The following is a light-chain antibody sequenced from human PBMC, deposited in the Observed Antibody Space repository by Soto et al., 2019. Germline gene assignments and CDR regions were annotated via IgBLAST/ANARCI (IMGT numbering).Light chain of an antibody. J-gene: IGKJ5*01. Sequence: EIVLTQSPATLSLSPGERATLSCRASQSVRSYLAWYQQKPAQAPRLLIYDTSNRATGIPDRFSGSGSGTDFTLSISSLEPEDFAVYYCQQRSNWITFGQGTRPEIK. V-gene: IGKV3-11*01. CDR3: QQRSNWIT. CDR2: DTS. CDR1: QSVRSY.